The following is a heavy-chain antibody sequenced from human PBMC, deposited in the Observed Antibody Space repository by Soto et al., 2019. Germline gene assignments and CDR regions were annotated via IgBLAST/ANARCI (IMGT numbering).Heavy chain of an antibody. Sequence: GGSLRLSCAASGFTFSSYGMHWVRQAPGKGLEWVAVISYDGSNKYYADSVKGRFTISRDNSKNTLYLQMNSLRAEDTAVYYCAKKGYQLLGVRAYYYYYMDVWGKGTTVTVSS. D-gene: IGHD2-2*01. J-gene: IGHJ6*03. CDR1: GFTFSSYG. CDR2: ISYDGSNK. V-gene: IGHV3-30*18. CDR3: AKKGYQLLGVRAYYYYYMDV.